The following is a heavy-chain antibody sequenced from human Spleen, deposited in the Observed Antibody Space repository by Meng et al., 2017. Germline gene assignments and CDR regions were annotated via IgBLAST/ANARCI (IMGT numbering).Heavy chain of an antibody. CDR1: GFTFSSYE. CDR3: ARDKGGSYYRVSDY. D-gene: IGHD1-26*01. V-gene: IGHV3-7*01. Sequence: GGSLRLSCAASGFTFSSYEMNWVRQAPGKGLEWVANIKQDGSEKYYVDSVKGRFTISRDNAKNSLYLQMNSLRAEDTAVYYCARDKGGSYYRVSDYWGQGTLVTVSS. CDR2: IKQDGSEK. J-gene: IGHJ4*02.